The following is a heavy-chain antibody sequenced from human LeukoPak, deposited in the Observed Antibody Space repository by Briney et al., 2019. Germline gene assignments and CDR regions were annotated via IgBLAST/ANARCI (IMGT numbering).Heavy chain of an antibody. CDR3: ATASGSYWGY. CDR2: VNPEDGET. V-gene: IGHV1-24*01. J-gene: IGHJ4*02. D-gene: IGHD1-26*01. Sequence: ASVKVSCKVSGYTLTELSIHWVRQAPGKGLEWMGGVNPEDGETIYAQKFQGRVTITTDESTSTAYMELSSLRSEDTAVYYCATASGSYWGYWGQGTLVTVSS. CDR1: GYTLTELS.